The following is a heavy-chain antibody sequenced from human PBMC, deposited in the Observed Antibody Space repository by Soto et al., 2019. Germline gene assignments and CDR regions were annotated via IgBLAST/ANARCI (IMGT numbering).Heavy chain of an antibody. CDR1: GGSIGSGGYF. Sequence: SETLSLTCAVSGGSIGSGGYFWSWIRQPPGKGLEWIGYIYHSGSTYYNPSLKSRVSISVDRSKNQFSLHLSSVTAADTAVYYCARWNSMVFDYWGQGTLVTVSS. V-gene: IGHV4-30-2*01. D-gene: IGHD1-1*01. CDR3: ARWNSMVFDY. CDR2: IYHSGST. J-gene: IGHJ4*02.